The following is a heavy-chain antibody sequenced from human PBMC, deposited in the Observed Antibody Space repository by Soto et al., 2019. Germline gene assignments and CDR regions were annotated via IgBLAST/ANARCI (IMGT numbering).Heavy chain of an antibody. D-gene: IGHD5-12*01. V-gene: IGHV3-33*01. CDR3: ARKGRDGYNYEDWYFDL. Sequence: QVQLVESGGGVVQPGRSLRLSCAASGFTFSSYGMHWVRQAPGKGLEWVAVIWYDGSNKYYADSVKGRFTISRDNSKNTLYLQMNSLRAEDTAVYYCARKGRDGYNYEDWYFDLWGRGTLVTVCS. J-gene: IGHJ2*01. CDR1: GFTFSSYG. CDR2: IWYDGSNK.